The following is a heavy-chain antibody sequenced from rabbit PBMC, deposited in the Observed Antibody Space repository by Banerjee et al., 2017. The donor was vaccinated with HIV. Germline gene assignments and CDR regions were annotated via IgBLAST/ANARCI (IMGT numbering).Heavy chain of an antibody. CDR3: ARDLAGVIGWNFNL. J-gene: IGHJ4*01. D-gene: IGHD4-1*01. CDR2: IYAGSTGTT. V-gene: IGHV1S45*01. CDR1: GIDFSSTYY. Sequence: QEQLVESGGGLVQPGGSLTLTCTASGIDFSSTYYMCWVRQAPGKGLEWIAYIYAGSTGTTGYASWAKGRFTISKTSWTTVTLQMTSLTAADTASYFCARDLAGVIGWNFNLWGQGTLVTVS.